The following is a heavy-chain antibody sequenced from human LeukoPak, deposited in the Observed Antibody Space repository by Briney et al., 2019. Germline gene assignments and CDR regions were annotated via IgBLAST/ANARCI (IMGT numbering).Heavy chain of an antibody. V-gene: IGHV5-51*01. CDR1: GYSFTSYW. D-gene: IGHD5-18*01. CDR2: IYPGDSDT. CDR3: ARLFTEIQLWSRIQSAHYGMDV. J-gene: IGHJ6*02. Sequence: GESLKISCKGSGYSFTSYWIGWVRQMPGKGLEWMGIIYPGDSDTRYSPSFQGQVTISADKSILTAYLQWSSLKASDTAMYYCARLFTEIQLWSRIQSAHYGMDVWGQGTTVTVSS.